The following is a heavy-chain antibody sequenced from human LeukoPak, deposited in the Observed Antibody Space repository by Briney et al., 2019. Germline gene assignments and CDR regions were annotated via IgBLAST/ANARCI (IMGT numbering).Heavy chain of an antibody. V-gene: IGHV4-59*01. CDR3: ARGRISFDY. CDR1: GVSISSYY. D-gene: IGHD2/OR15-2a*01. Sequence: SETLSLTCTVSGVSISSYYWSWIRQPPGKGLEWIGYIYYSGSTNYNPSLKSRVTISVDTSKNQFSLKLSSVTAADTAVYYCARGRISFDYWGQGTLVTVSS. J-gene: IGHJ4*02. CDR2: IYYSGST.